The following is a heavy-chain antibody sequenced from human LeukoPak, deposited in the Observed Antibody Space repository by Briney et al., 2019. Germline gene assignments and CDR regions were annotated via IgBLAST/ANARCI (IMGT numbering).Heavy chain of an antibody. D-gene: IGHD3-16*01. CDR1: GGSVSSGSYY. J-gene: IGHJ4*02. CDR2: IYYSGST. CDR3: ARDGGHVVTGEYYFDY. Sequence: SETLSLTCTASGGSVSSGSYYWSWLRQPPGRRLEWLGHIYYSGSTNDNPSLKSRVTISVDTSKNQFSPKLSSVTAADTAVYYCARDGGHVVTGEYYFDYWGQGTLVTVSS. V-gene: IGHV4-61*01.